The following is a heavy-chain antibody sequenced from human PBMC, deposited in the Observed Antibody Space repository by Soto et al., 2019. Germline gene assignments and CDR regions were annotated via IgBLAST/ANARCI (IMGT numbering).Heavy chain of an antibody. V-gene: IGHV3-48*02. Sequence: PGGSLRLSCAASGFTFSSYSMNWVRQAPGKGLEWVSYISSSSSTIYYADSVKGRFTISRDNAKNSLYLQMNSLRDEDTAVYYCARFRAGTTSVRRPDVWGQGTTVTVSS. J-gene: IGHJ6*02. CDR1: GFTFSSYS. CDR2: ISSSSSTI. D-gene: IGHD1-1*01. CDR3: ARFRAGTTSVRRPDV.